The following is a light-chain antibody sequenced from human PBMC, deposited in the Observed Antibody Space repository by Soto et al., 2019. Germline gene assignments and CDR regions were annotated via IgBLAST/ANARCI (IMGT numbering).Light chain of an antibody. CDR2: DAS. CDR1: QSVSSS. Sequence: EIVLTQSXDTLSLSPGERATLSCRASQSVSSSLAWYKQKPGQAPRLLIYDASNRATGIPARFSGSGSGTDFSLTISSLEPEDFAVYYCQQRSNWPPEVTFGPGTKVDIK. CDR3: QQRSNWPPEVT. V-gene: IGKV3-11*01. J-gene: IGKJ3*01.